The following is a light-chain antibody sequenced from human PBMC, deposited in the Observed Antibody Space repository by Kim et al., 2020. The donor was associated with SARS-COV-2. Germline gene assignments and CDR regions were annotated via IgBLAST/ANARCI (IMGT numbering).Light chain of an antibody. J-gene: IGLJ7*01. Sequence: SSTSTCTGTRSDVRGHDNVSWNQQHPGKATKLSIYDVTKRPSGVSGRFAGSKSGNTASLTISGLQAEDEADYHCASYTSTSALGGFGGGTQLTVL. CDR1: RSDVRGHDN. V-gene: IGLV2-14*03. CDR3: ASYTSTSALGG. CDR2: DVT.